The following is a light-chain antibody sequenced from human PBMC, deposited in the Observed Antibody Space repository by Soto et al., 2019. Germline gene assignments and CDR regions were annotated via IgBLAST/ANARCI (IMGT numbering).Light chain of an antibody. J-gene: IGKJ4*01. CDR2: AAS. Sequence: AIRMTQSPSSLSASTGDRVTITCRASQGISCYLAWYQQKPGKAPKLLIYAASTLQSGVPSRFSGSGSGTDFTLTISCLQSEDFATYYCQQYYSYPLFGGGTKVEIK. CDR3: QQYYSYPL. V-gene: IGKV1-8*01. CDR1: QGISCY.